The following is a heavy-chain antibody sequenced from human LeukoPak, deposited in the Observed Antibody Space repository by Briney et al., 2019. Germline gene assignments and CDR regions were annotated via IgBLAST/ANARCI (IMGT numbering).Heavy chain of an antibody. V-gene: IGHV1-2*02. CDR3: ARDDNGMDF. Sequence: GASVNASCKASGYTFTGYYMHWVRQAPGQGLEWMGWINPKSGGTNYAQKFQGRVTMTRDTSISTAYMELSRLRSDDTAVYYCARDDNGMDFWGEGTTVTVSS. CDR1: GYTFTGYY. J-gene: IGHJ6*04. CDR2: INPKSGGT.